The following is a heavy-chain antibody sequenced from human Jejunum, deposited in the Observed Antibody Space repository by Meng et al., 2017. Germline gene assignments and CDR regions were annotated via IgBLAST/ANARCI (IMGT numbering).Heavy chain of an antibody. CDR1: GDSIRHYY. Sequence: SETLSLTGTVPGDSIRHYYWNWIRQPPGRGLEWIGNIYYTGSTNYNPSLKSRVTISVDTSNNQFSLKLNSVTAADTAVYYCARDDYSDSGLGFDSWGQGTLVTVSS. CDR2: IYYTGST. CDR3: ARDDYSDSGLGFDS. V-gene: IGHV4-59*01. D-gene: IGHD4-11*01. J-gene: IGHJ4*02.